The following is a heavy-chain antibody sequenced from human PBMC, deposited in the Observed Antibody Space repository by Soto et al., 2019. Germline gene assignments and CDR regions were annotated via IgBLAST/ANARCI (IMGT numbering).Heavy chain of an antibody. V-gene: IGHV4-34*01. CDR2: INHSGST. CDR3: ARGRNGDYRNDYYVDV. D-gene: IGHD4-17*01. J-gene: IGHJ6*03. CDR1: GGSCNDYY. Sequence: QVQLQQWGAGLLQPSETLSLSCAVYGGSCNDYYWSWIRQPPGKGLEWIGEINHSGSTNYNPSLKSRVTISVDTSKNQFSLKLSSVTAADTAVYYCARGRNGDYRNDYYVDVWGKGSTVTVSS.